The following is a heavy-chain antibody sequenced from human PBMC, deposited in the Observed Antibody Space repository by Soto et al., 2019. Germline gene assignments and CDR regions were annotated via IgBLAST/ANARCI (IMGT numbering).Heavy chain of an antibody. CDR1: GYSFTSLD. Sequence: QVQLVQSGAEVREPGASVKDSCKASGYSFTSLDITWVRQTTGQGLEWMGWMQPSSGRTGYAQKFQGRVTMTRDTSINTAYMELSSLTSDDTACYYCARGVTAGVDYWGQGTLVTVSS. CDR2: MQPSSGRT. D-gene: IGHD1-26*01. CDR3: ARGVTAGVDY. V-gene: IGHV1-8*01. J-gene: IGHJ4*02.